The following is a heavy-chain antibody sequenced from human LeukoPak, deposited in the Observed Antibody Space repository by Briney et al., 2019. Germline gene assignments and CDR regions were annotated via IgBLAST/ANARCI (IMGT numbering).Heavy chain of an antibody. V-gene: IGHV3-30*01. J-gene: IGHJ4*02. CDR3: ARDSEGSSGYLLY. D-gene: IGHD3-22*01. CDR2: ISYDGSNK. CDR1: GFTFSSYA. Sequence: PGRSLRLSCAASGFTFSSYAMHWVRQAPGKGLEWVAVISYDGSNKYYADSVKGRFTISRDNSKNTLYLQMNSLRAEDTAVYYCARDSEGSSGYLLYWGQGTLVTVSS.